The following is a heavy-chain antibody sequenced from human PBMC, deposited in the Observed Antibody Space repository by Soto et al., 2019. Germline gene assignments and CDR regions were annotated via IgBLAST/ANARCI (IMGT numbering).Heavy chain of an antibody. D-gene: IGHD3-3*01. J-gene: IGHJ4*02. Sequence: GGSLRLSCAASGFILTTYAMTWVRQAPGKGLEWASSISGSGGGTYYTDSVKGRFTISRDNSKNTLYLQMNSLRAEDPAVYYCTKDHGFWSDYHEYWGQGTLVTVSS. V-gene: IGHV3-23*01. CDR1: GFILTTYA. CDR2: ISGSGGGT. CDR3: TKDHGFWSDYHEY.